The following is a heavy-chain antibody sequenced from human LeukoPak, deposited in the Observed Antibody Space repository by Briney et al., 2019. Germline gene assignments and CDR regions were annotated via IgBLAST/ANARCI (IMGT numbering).Heavy chain of an antibody. Sequence: SETLSLTCTVSGYSISSDYYWGWIRQPPGKGLEWIGSIHHSGSTNYNPSLKSRVTISVDTSKNQFSLKLSSVTAADTAVYYCARKKQSGSGGPDFDYWGQGTLVTVSS. CDR2: IHHSGST. D-gene: IGHD6-19*01. J-gene: IGHJ4*02. CDR3: ARKKQSGSGGPDFDY. V-gene: IGHV4-38-2*02. CDR1: GYSISSDYY.